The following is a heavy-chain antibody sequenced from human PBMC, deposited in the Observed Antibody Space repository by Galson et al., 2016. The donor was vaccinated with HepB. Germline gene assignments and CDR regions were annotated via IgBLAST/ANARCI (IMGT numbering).Heavy chain of an antibody. V-gene: IGHV1-69*01. CDR1: GGTLNNYA. Sequence: QSGAEVKKPGSSVTVSCKASGGTLNNYAITWVRQAPGQGLEWMGGIIPMFGTSKNAQKFQGRLSITADESTGTVYMELNNLRSEDTAVYFCARGPYSSSVGAKFDYWGQGTLVIVSS. D-gene: IGHD6-6*01. J-gene: IGHJ4*02. CDR2: IIPMFGTS. CDR3: ARGPYSSSVGAKFDY.